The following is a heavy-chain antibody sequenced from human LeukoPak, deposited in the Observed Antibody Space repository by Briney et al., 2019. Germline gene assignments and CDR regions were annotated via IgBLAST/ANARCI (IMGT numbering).Heavy chain of an antibody. CDR1: GFTFSDYY. J-gene: IGHJ4*02. Sequence: GGSLRLSCAASGFTFSDYYMSWIRQAPGKGLEWVSYISSSGSTIYYADSVKGRFTLSRDNAKNSLYLQMNSLRAEDTAVYYFAPYSSTRGYVDYWGQGTLVTVSS. CDR3: APYSSTRGYVDY. V-gene: IGHV3-11*01. CDR2: ISSSGSTI. D-gene: IGHD6-13*01.